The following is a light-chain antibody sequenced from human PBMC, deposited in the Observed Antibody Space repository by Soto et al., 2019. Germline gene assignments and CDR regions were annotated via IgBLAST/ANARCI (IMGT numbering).Light chain of an antibody. CDR2: DAS. V-gene: IGKV1-33*01. J-gene: IGKJ2*01. Sequence: DIQLTQSPSSLSASVGDLVTITCQASQDISNYLNWYQQKPGKAPKLLIYDASNLKTGVPLRFSGSGSGTLVTFTISSLQPEDIGTYFCQQFDNLPMFAFGQGTKV. CDR3: QQFDNLPMFA. CDR1: QDISNY.